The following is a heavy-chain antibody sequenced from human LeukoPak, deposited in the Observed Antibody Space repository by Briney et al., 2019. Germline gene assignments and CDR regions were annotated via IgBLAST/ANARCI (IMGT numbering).Heavy chain of an antibody. V-gene: IGHV3-23*01. CDR1: GFTFSSYA. CDR2: ISGSGGST. D-gene: IGHD3-22*01. Sequence: GGSLRLSCAASGFTFSSYAMSWVRQAPGKGLEWVSAISGSGGSTYYADSVKGRFTISRDNSKNTLYLQMNSLRAEDTAVYYCARFNYYDSSGYAGFDYWGQGTLVTVSS. CDR3: ARFNYYDSSGYAGFDY. J-gene: IGHJ4*02.